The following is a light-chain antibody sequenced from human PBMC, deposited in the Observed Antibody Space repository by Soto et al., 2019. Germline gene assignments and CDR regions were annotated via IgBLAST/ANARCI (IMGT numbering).Light chain of an antibody. V-gene: IGLV2-14*03. Sequence: QSVLTQPASVSGSPGQSITISCTGTSSDVGGYNYVSWYQQHPGKAPELMIYDVSSRPSGVSSRFSGSKSGNTASLTISGPLAEDEADYYCSSYTSGSTYVFGTGTKVTVL. CDR2: DVS. CDR3: SSYTSGSTYV. CDR1: SSDVGGYNY. J-gene: IGLJ1*01.